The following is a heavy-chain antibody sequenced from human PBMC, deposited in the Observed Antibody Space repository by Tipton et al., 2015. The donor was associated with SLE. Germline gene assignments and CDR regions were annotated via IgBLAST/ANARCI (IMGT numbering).Heavy chain of an antibody. CDR2: INYSGNT. CDR1: GVPTPGHY. D-gene: IGHD4-11*01. J-gene: IGHJ3*02. V-gene: IGHV4-59*11. Sequence: TLSLTCTVSGVPTPGHYWSWIRQPPGKGLEWLAYINYSGNTNYNSSLKSRITISIDRSKEQFSLRLSSVTAADTAVYYCAGDDYSNAFDIWGQGTMVTVSS. CDR3: AGDDYSNAFDI.